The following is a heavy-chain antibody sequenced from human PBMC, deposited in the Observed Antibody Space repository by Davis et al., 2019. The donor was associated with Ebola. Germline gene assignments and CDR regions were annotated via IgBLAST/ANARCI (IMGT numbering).Heavy chain of an antibody. D-gene: IGHD3-16*01. J-gene: IGHJ4*02. CDR2: MHSDGRTT. CDR1: GFTLSRYW. CDR3: ASLYGGY. Sequence: GESLKISCAASGFTLSRYWMHSLRQAPGKGLEWVSHMHSDGRTTTYADSVKGRFTIASDTAKNTLYLQRSSLRAEDTAVYYCASLYGGYWGQGTLVTVSS. V-gene: IGHV3-74*01.